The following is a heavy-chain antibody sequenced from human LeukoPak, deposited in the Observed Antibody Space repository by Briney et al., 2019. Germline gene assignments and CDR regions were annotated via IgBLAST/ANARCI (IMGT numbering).Heavy chain of an antibody. Sequence: GESLKISCKGSGYSFTSYWIGWVRQMPGKGLEWMGIIYPGGSDTRYSPSFQGQVTISADKSISTAYLQWSSLKASDTAMYYCARDKDSSGFIGGAFDIWGQGTMVTVSS. V-gene: IGHV5-51*01. CDR3: ARDKDSSGFIGGAFDI. D-gene: IGHD3-22*01. CDR1: GYSFTSYW. J-gene: IGHJ3*02. CDR2: IYPGGSDT.